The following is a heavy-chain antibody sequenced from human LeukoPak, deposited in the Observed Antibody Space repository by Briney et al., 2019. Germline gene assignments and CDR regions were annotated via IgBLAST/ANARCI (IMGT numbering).Heavy chain of an antibody. D-gene: IGHD6-13*01. Sequence: PSETLSLTCTVSGGSVSSGGYYWSWIWQPPGKGLEWIGYINYSGSTNYNPPLKSRVIISVDTSKNQFSLTLSSVTAADTAVYYCARSYSSWYESDYWGQGALVTVSS. V-gene: IGHV4-61*08. CDR3: ARSYSSWYESDY. CDR1: GGSVSSGGYY. J-gene: IGHJ4*02. CDR2: INYSGST.